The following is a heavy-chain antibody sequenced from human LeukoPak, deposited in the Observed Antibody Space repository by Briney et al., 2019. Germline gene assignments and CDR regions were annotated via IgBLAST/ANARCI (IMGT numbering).Heavy chain of an antibody. CDR1: GGSFSGYY. J-gene: IGHJ4*02. V-gene: IGHV4-34*01. CDR2: INHSGST. CDR3: ATEYGSGSYAAGY. Sequence: SETLSLTCAVYGGSFSGYYWSWIRQPPGKGLEWIGEINHSGSTNYNPSLKSRVTISVDKSKNQFSLKLSSVTAADTAVYYCATEYGSGSYAAGYWGQGTLVTVSS. D-gene: IGHD3-10*01.